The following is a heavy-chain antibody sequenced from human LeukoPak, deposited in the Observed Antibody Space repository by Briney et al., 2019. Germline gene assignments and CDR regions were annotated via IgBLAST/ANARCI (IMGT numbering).Heavy chain of an antibody. CDR1: AFTFDDYA. D-gene: IGHD3-22*01. CDR2: ISWNSGSI. V-gene: IGHV3-9*01. CDR3: AKALYDSSGYYYRN. Sequence: SLRLSSAASAFTFDDYAMHWVRQAPGNGLEWVSGISWNSGSIAYADSVEGRFTISRDNAKNSLYLQMNSLRAEDTALYYCAKALYDSSGYYYRNWGEGTLVSVSS. J-gene: IGHJ4*02.